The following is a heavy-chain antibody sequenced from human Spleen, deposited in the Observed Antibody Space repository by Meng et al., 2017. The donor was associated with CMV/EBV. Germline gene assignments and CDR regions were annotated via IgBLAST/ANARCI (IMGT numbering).Heavy chain of an antibody. CDR1: GGTLNSFA. D-gene: IGHD2-15*01. V-gene: IGHV1-69*05. Sequence: SVKVSCKTSGGTLNSFAFIWVRQAPGQGLEWMGGIIPAFGTTRYEQRLQGRVTITTDKSTSTVYMEMSSLRSEDTAVYYCARGPQIGGIFDRWGQGTLVTVSS. CDR2: IIPAFGTT. J-gene: IGHJ4*02. CDR3: ARGPQIGGIFDR.